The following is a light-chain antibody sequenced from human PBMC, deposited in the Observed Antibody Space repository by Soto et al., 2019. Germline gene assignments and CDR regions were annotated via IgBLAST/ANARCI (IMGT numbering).Light chain of an antibody. J-gene: IGLJ2*01. CDR1: SSNIGTNY. Sequence: QSVLTQSPSVSAAPGQKVTISCSGGSSNIGTNYVSWYQHLPGTAPKLLIYDHDKRPSGIPDRFSGSKSGTSATLGITGLQLGDEADYYCGAWDSSLSAVLFGGGTKLTVL. V-gene: IGLV1-51*01. CDR3: GAWDSSLSAVL. CDR2: DHD.